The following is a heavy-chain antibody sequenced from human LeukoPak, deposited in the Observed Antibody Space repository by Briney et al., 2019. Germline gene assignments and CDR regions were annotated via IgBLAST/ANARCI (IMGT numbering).Heavy chain of an antibody. CDR3: ARATIAAAGPNWFDP. CDR2: INHSGST. CDR1: GGSFSGYY. V-gene: IGHV4-34*01. D-gene: IGHD6-13*01. J-gene: IGHJ5*02. Sequence: RSSETLSLTCAVYGGSFSGYYWSWIRQPPGKGLEWIGEINHSGSTNYNPSLKSRVTISVDTSKNQFSLKLSSVTAADTAVYYCARATIAAAGPNWFDPWGQGTLVTVSS.